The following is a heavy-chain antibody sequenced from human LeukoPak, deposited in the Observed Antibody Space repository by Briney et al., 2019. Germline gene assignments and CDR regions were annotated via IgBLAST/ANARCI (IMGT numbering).Heavy chain of an antibody. CDR1: GFTFRDYG. D-gene: IGHD2-15*01. J-gene: IGHJ5*02. V-gene: IGHV3-30*02. CDR3: AKGGSASQNWFDP. CDR2: IRDDGSNE. Sequence: GGSLRLSCAASGFTFRDYGMHWIRQAPGKGLEWVAFIRDDGSNEYYPDSVKGRFTISRDNSRNTLYLQMNSLRDEDTAVYYCAKGGSASQNWFDPSGQGTLVSASS.